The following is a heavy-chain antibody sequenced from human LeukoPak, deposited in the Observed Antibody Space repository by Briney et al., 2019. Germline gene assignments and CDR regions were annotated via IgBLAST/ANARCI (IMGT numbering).Heavy chain of an antibody. Sequence: GKGLEWVSVIYSGGSTYYADSVKGRFTISRDNSKNTLYLQMNSLRAEDTAVYYCARDPADYWGQGTLVTVSS. CDR2: IYSGGST. V-gene: IGHV3-53*01. CDR3: ARDPADY. J-gene: IGHJ4*02.